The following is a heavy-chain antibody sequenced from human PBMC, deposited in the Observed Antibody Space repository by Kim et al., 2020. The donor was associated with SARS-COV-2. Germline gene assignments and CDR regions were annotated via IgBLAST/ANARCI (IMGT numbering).Heavy chain of an antibody. J-gene: IGHJ4*02. V-gene: IGHV3-48*02. D-gene: IGHD3-22*01. CDR3: ARDRGGYYSNIDY. Sequence: YADAVKGRFTIARNNANKSLYRQMNSVRDEDTAVYYCARDRGGYYSNIDYRGQGTLVTVSS.